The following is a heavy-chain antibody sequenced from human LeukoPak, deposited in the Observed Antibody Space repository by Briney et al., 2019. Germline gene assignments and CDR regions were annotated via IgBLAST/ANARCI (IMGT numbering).Heavy chain of an antibody. CDR2: INPNTGGA. V-gene: IGHV1-2*02. D-gene: IGHD4/OR15-4a*01. CDR3: ATDLNDYTTGQQY. Sequence: ASVKVSCKASGYTFTDSYIHWVRQAPGQGIEWMAWINPNTGGATYAQQFQGRVALTRDTSISTAFMDLRRLRADDTAIYYCATDLNDYTTGQQYWGQGTLVTVSS. CDR1: GYTFTDSY. J-gene: IGHJ4*02.